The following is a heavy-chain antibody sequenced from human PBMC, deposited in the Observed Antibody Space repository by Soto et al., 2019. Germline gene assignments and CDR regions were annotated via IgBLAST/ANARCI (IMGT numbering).Heavy chain of an antibody. Sequence: ASVKVSCKASGYTFTSYGISWVRQAPGQGLEWMGWISAYNGNTNYARKLQGRVTMTTDTSTSTAYMELRSLRSDDTAVYYCARDYEYYYGSGTLTGDWFDPWGQGTLVTVSS. CDR2: ISAYNGNT. CDR3: ARDYEYYYGSGTLTGDWFDP. V-gene: IGHV1-18*01. J-gene: IGHJ5*02. D-gene: IGHD3-10*01. CDR1: GYTFTSYG.